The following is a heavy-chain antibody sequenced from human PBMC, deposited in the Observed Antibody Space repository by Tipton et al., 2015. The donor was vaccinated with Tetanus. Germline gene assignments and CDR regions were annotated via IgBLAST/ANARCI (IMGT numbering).Heavy chain of an antibody. CDR2: VYHSGST. D-gene: IGHD5-12*01. J-gene: IGHJ4*02. CDR1: GGSVSRSSHY. Sequence: TLSLTCTVSGGSVSRSSHYWTWIRQPPGKELEWVGYVYHSGSTNYHPSLKSRLTISVDTSKNQFSLNLRSVITADTAVYYCARANNDYPKKGPFDFWGQGKLVIVSS. CDR3: ARANNDYPKKGPFDF. V-gene: IGHV4-61*01.